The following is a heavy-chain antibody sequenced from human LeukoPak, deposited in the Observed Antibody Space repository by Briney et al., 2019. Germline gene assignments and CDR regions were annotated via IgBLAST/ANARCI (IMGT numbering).Heavy chain of an antibody. CDR2: INPNSGGT. J-gene: IGHJ3*02. CDR3: AXXXPKDCGGDCDAFDI. CDR1: GYTFTGYY. Sequence: ASVKVSCKASGYTFTGYYMHWVRQAPGQGLEWMGWINPNSGGTNYAQKFQGRVTMTRDTSISTAYMELSRLRSDDTAVYYCAXXXPKDCGGDCDAFDIWGQGTMVTVSS. V-gene: IGHV1-2*02. D-gene: IGHD2-21*02.